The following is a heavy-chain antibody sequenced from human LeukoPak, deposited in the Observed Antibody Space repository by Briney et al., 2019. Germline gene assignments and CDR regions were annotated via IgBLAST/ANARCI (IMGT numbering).Heavy chain of an antibody. J-gene: IGHJ6*02. CDR2: INSDGSAT. V-gene: IGHV3-74*01. CDR3: ASDSPYYGMDV. Sequence: PGGSLRLSCAASGFTFSSYSMNWVRQAPGTGLLWVSRINSDGSATIYADSVRGRFTISRDNAKNTLYLQMSGLRVEDTAVYHCASDSPYYGMDVWGQGTTVTVSS. CDR1: GFTFSSYS.